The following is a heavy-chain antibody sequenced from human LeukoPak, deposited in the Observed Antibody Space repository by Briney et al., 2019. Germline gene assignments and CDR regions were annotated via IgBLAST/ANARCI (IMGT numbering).Heavy chain of an antibody. CDR3: AKNNGWFHLAQ. J-gene: IGHJ4*02. D-gene: IGHD6-19*01. CDR2: IKTDGSET. Sequence: GGSLRLSCAVSGFNFRDHWMDWVRQAPGKGLEWVGHIKTDGSETYYVDSLKGRFSISRDNTNNALYLQMNSLRVEDTAVYYCAKNNGWFHLAQWGQGTLVTVSS. V-gene: IGHV3-7*03. CDR1: GFNFRDHW.